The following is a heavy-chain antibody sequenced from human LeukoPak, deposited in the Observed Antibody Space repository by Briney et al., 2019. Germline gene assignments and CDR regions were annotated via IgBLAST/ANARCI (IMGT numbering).Heavy chain of an antibody. V-gene: IGHV1-2*02. D-gene: IGHD6-13*01. CDR3: AISPVGTYYYYMDV. Sequence: ASVKVSCKASGYTFTGYYMHWVRQAPGQGLEWMGWINPNSGGTNYAQKFQGRVTMTRDTSISTAYMELSRLRSDDTAVYYCAISPVGTYYYYMDVWGKGTTVTVSS. J-gene: IGHJ6*03. CDR1: GYTFTGYY. CDR2: INPNSGGT.